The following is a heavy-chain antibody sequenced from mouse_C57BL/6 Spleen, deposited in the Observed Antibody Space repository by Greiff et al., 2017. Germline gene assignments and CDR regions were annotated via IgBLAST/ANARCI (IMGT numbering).Heavy chain of an antibody. CDR3: AKAIYYGNSHFDY. J-gene: IGHJ2*01. CDR1: GYTFTSYW. Sequence: VQLQQPGAELVKPGASVKMSCKASGYTFTSYWITWVKQRPGQGLEWIGDIYPGSGSTNYNEKFKSKATLTVDTSSSTAYMQLSSLTSEDSAVYYCAKAIYYGNSHFDYWGQGTTLTVSS. D-gene: IGHD2-1*01. CDR2: IYPGSGST. V-gene: IGHV1-55*01.